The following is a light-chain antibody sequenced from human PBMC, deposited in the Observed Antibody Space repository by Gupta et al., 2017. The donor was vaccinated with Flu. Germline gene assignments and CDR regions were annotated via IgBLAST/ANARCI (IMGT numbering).Light chain of an antibody. CDR2: EVP. J-gene: IGLJ1*01. CDR3: ASYTIARTLV. CDR1: SSDLGSYNY. V-gene: IGLV2-14*01. Sequence: QSALTQPASVSASRGQSIPSPCTGTSSDLGSYNYVSWYQHQPGKAPKLIIYEVPDRPSGVSTRSSGSKSGNTASLTISGLHLDDEADYYCASYTIARTLVFGTGTKVTVL.